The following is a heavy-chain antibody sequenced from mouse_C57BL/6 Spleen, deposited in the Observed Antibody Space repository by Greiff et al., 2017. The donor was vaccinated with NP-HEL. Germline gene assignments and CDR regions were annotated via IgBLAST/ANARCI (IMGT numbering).Heavy chain of an antibody. J-gene: IGHJ3*01. V-gene: IGHV1-42*01. D-gene: IGHD1-1*01. CDR3: AREGPDYYGSSYGFAY. CDR1: GYSFTGYY. Sequence: EVKLQESGPELVKPGASVKISCKASGYSFTGYYMNWVKQSPEKSLEWIGEINPSTGGTTYNQKFKAKATLTVDKSSSTAYMQLKSLTSEDSAVYYCAREGPDYYGSSYGFAYWGQGTLVTVSA. CDR2: INPSTGGT.